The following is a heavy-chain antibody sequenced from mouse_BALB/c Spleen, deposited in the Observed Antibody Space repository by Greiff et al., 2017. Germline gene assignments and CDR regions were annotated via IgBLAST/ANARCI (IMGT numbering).Heavy chain of an antibody. Sequence: VQLQQSGAELVKPGASVKLSCTASGFNIKDTYMHWVKQRPEQGLEWIGRIDPANGNTKYDPKFQGKATITADTSSNTAYLQLSSLTSEDTAVYYCAPIYYDYDGDVFAYWGQGTLVTVSA. V-gene: IGHV14-3*02. CDR1: GFNIKDTY. CDR3: APIYYDYDGDVFAY. J-gene: IGHJ3*01. D-gene: IGHD2-4*01. CDR2: IDPANGNT.